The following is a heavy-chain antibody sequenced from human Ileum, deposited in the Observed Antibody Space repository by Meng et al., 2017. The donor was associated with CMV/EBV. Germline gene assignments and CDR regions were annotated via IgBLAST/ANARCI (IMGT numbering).Heavy chain of an antibody. D-gene: IGHD3-16*01. J-gene: IGHJ5*02. Sequence: KVSCKASGSTFTSYHINWVRQATGQGLEWMGRMNPNSGDTDYAQKFQGRVTITRDTSITTAYMELSRLTSEDTAVYYCARGWGTTWPWGQGTLVTVSS. CDR2: MNPNSGDT. CDR3: ARGWGTTWP. CDR1: GSTFTSYH. V-gene: IGHV1-8*03.